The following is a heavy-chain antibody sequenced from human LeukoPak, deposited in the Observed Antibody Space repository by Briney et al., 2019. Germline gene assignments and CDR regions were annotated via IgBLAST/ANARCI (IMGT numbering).Heavy chain of an antibody. Sequence: SETLSLTCTVSGGSISSYYWSWIRQPPGKGLEWIGYIYYSGSTNYNPSLKSGVTISVDTSKNQFSLKLSSVTAADTAVYYCARWVVVAASGMDVWGQGTTVTVSS. CDR1: GGSISSYY. V-gene: IGHV4-59*08. CDR3: ARWVVVAASGMDV. J-gene: IGHJ6*02. CDR2: IYYSGST. D-gene: IGHD2-15*01.